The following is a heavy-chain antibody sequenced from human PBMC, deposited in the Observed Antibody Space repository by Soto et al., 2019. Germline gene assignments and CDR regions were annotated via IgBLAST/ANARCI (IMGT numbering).Heavy chain of an antibody. CDR3: AKTYDEAAGISMVGGVSKPRYYYYGMDV. D-gene: IGHD3-10*01. CDR2: ISDDGSNK. Sequence: QVQLVESGGGVVQPGRSLRLSCAASGFTFSSYGMHWVRQAPGKGLEWVAFISDDGSNKYYADSVKGRFTFSRDNSKNSLVLQMKSLNGEDSAVYYCAKTYDEAAGISMVGGVSKPRYYYYGMDVWGQGTTVTVSS. CDR1: GFTFSSYG. J-gene: IGHJ6*02. V-gene: IGHV3-30*18.